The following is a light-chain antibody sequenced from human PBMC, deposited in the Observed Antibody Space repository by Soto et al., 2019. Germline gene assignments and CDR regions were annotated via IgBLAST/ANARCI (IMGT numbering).Light chain of an antibody. V-gene: IGLV2-14*01. CDR1: SSDVGGYNY. Sequence: QSALTQPASVSGSPGQSITISCTGTSSDVGGYNYVSWYQQHPGKAPKLMIYEVSNRPSGVSNRFSGSKSGNTASLTISGLQAEDEADYYCSSYTSSSAWVLDGGTQLTVL. CDR3: SSYTSSSAWV. CDR2: EVS. J-gene: IGLJ3*02.